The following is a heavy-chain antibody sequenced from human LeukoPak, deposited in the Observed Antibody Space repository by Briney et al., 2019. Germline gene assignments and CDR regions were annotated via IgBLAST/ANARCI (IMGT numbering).Heavy chain of an antibody. D-gene: IGHD2/OR15-2a*01. CDR1: GFTFSKYG. V-gene: IGHV3-30*18. CDR2: ISYDGSNK. Sequence: PGGSLRLSCAASGFTFSKYGMHWVRQAPGKGLEWEAVISYDGSNKYYADSVKGRFTISRDKSQNTLDLQMNSLRTEDAAVYYCAKDSDENIGYCFDYWGQGTLVTVSS. CDR3: AKDSDENIGYCFDY. J-gene: IGHJ4*02.